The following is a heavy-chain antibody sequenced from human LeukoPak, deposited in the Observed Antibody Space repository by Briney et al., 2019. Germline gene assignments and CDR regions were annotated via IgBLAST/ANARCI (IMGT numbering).Heavy chain of an antibody. V-gene: IGHV4-4*07. J-gene: IGHJ3*02. CDR1: GGSINNYY. CDR2: IYTRGST. D-gene: IGHD2-15*01. Sequence: SETLSLTCTVSGGSINNYYWSWIRQPAGKGREGMGRIYTRGSTNYNPSLKSRVTMSVDTSKNQFSLKLSSVTAADTAVYYCARGRYCSADICSGGDAFDIWGQGTMVSVSS. CDR3: ARGRYCSADICSGGDAFDI.